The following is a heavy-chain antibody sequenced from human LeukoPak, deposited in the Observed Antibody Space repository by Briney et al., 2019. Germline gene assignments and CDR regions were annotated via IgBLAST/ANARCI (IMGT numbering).Heavy chain of an antibody. V-gene: IGHV3-11*04. CDR3: ARVGATATAPGVFGN. Sequence: GGSLRLSCVASGFTFIDYYVGWIRQSPEKGLERVSYIDPSGDTISYADSVKGRFTIASDNAKNSLHLRMIALRAEDTAVYYCARVGATATAPGVFGNWGQGTLVTVSS. CDR2: IDPSGDTI. J-gene: IGHJ4*02. D-gene: IGHD5-18*01. CDR1: GFTFIDYY.